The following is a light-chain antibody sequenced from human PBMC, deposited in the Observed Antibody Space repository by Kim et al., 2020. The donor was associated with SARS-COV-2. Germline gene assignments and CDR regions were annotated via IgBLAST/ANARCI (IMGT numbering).Light chain of an antibody. V-gene: IGKV3-20*01. CDR3: QQYGSSPYS. Sequence: EIVLTQSPGTLSLSPGERATLSCRASHSVGNSLLAWYQQKPGKAPMLLIYEVFKRVAGLPDRLSGSGYGRDFTLPMSIPEPEDFVLYYCQQYGSSPYSLGQGKKLDIK. CDR1: HSVGNSL. CDR2: EVF. J-gene: IGKJ2*03.